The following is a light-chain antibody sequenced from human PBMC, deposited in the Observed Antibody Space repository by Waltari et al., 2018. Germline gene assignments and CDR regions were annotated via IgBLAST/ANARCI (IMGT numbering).Light chain of an antibody. CDR1: SSDVGAYNY. CDR2: EIY. Sequence: QSALTQPGSVSGSPGQSITISCTGTSSDVGAYNYVSWYQQHPGKAPKLIIYEIYNRPSGFSHRFFGSKSGNTASLTISGLQPEDEADYYCNSYTSYTTQVFGTGTKVTVL. CDR3: NSYTSYTTQV. J-gene: IGLJ1*01. V-gene: IGLV2-14*01.